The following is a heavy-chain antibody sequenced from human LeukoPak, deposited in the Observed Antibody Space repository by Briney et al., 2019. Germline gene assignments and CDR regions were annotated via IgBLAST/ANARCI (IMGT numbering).Heavy chain of an antibody. CDR3: AVPFHSGSYDY. J-gene: IGHJ4*02. Sequence: GASVKVSCKASGYTFTSYYMHWVRQAPGQGLEWMGIINPSGGSTSYAQKFQGRVTMTRDMSTSTVYMELSSLRSEDTAVYYCAVPFHSGSYDYWGQGTLVTVSS. D-gene: IGHD1-26*01. CDR2: INPSGGST. CDR1: GYTFTSYY. V-gene: IGHV1-46*01.